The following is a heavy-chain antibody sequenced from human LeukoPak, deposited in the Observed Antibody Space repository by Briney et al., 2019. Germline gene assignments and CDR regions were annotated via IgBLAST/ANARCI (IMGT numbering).Heavy chain of an antibody. CDR2: IYYSGTT. CDR3: ASLSSMQPRKPYYYDSSGYYGDY. J-gene: IGHJ4*02. Sequence: SETLSLTCTVSRGSISSSSPYWVWIRQPPGKGLEWIGTIYYSGTTYYNPSLKSRVIISVDTSKNQFSLKLSSVTAADTAVYYCASLSSMQPRKPYYYDSSGYYGDYWGQGTLVTVSS. V-gene: IGHV4-39*01. CDR1: RGSISSSSPY. D-gene: IGHD3-22*01.